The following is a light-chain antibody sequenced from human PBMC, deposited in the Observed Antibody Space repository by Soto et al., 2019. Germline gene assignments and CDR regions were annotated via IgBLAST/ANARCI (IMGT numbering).Light chain of an antibody. V-gene: IGKV3D-20*02. CDR2: DAS. J-gene: IGKJ5*01. CDR1: QSVTSTQ. Sequence: EIVLTQSPGTLSLSPGERATLSCRASQSVTSTQLAWYQQKLGQAPRLLIYDASNRATGIPARFSGSGSGTDFTLAISSLEPEDFAVYYCQQRSNWPITFGQGTRLEIK. CDR3: QQRSNWPIT.